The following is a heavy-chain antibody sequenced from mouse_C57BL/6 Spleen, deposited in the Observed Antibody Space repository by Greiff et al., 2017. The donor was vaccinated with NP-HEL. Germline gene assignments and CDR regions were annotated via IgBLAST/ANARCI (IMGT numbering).Heavy chain of an antibody. Sequence: VQLQQSGAELVKPGASVKISCKASGYAFSSYWMNWVKQRPGKGLEWIGQIYPGDGDTNYNGKFKGKATLTADKSSSTAYMQLSSLTSEDSAVYFCTRSWNMGWYFDVWGTGTTVTVSS. CDR3: TRSWNMGWYFDV. D-gene: IGHD4-1*01. V-gene: IGHV1-80*01. J-gene: IGHJ1*03. CDR1: GYAFSSYW. CDR2: IYPGDGDT.